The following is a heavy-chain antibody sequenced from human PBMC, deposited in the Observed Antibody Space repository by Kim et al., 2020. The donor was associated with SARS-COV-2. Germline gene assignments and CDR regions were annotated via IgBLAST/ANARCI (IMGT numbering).Heavy chain of an antibody. V-gene: IGHV4-34*01. CDR3: ARVTPREQLRLHWFDP. CDR2: INHSGST. CDR1: GGSFSGYY. Sequence: SETLSLTCAVYGGSFSGYYWSWIRQPPGKGLEWIGEINHSGSTNYNPSLKSRVTISVDTSKNQFSLKLSSVTAADTAVYYCARVTPREQLRLHWFDPWGQGTLVTVSS. J-gene: IGHJ5*02. D-gene: IGHD6-6*01.